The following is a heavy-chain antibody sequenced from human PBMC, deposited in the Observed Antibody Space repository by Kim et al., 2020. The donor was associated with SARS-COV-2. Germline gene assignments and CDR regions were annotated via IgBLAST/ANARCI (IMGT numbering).Heavy chain of an antibody. D-gene: IGHD5-18*01. CDR2: INSDGSST. CDR1: GFTFISYW. V-gene: IGHV3-74*01. J-gene: IGHJ4*02. CDR3: ARGGYSYGDQLKSLDY. Sequence: GGSLRLSCAASGFTFISYWMHWVRQAPGKGLMWVSRINSDGSSTSYADSVKGRFTISRDNAKNTLYLQMNSLRAEDTAVYYCARGGYSYGDQLKSLDYWGQGTRVTVSS.